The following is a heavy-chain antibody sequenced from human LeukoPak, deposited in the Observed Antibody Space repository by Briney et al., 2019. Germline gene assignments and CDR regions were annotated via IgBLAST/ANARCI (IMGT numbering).Heavy chain of an antibody. Sequence: ASVKVSCKASGYTFTDFYMHWVRQAPGKGLEWMGGFDPEDGETIYAQKFQGRVTMTEDTSTDTAYMELSSLRSEDTAVYYCATLGYSSGWYLVYWGQGTLVTVSS. CDR3: ATLGYSSGWYLVY. CDR1: GYTFTDFY. V-gene: IGHV1-24*01. D-gene: IGHD6-19*01. CDR2: FDPEDGET. J-gene: IGHJ4*02.